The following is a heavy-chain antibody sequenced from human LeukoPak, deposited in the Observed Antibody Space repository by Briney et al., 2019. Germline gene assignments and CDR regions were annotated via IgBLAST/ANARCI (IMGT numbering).Heavy chain of an antibody. D-gene: IGHD5-18*01. J-gene: IGHJ4*02. CDR3: AKDMASSYSYGFDY. CDR2: ICWNSGSI. V-gene: IGHV3-9*03. CDR1: GFTFDDYA. Sequence: GGSLRLSCAASGFTFDDYAMHWVRQAPGKGLEWVSGICWNSGSIGYADSVKGRFTISRDNAKNSLYLQMNSLRAEDMALCYCAKDMASSYSYGFDYWGQGTLVTVSS.